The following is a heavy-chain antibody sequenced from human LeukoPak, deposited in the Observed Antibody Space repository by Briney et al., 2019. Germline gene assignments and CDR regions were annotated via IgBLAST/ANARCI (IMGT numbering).Heavy chain of an antibody. CDR2: IDWDDDK. CDR3: ARSSRVEMGFFDY. D-gene: IGHD5-24*01. J-gene: IGHJ4*02. V-gene: IGHV2-70*04. CDR1: GFSLSTRGMR. Sequence: SGPALVKPTQTLTLTCTFSGFSLSTRGMRVSWIRQPPGKALEWLARIDWDDDKFYSTSLKTRLTISKDTSKNQVVLTMTNMDPVDTATYYCARSSRVEMGFFDYWGQGTLVTVSS.